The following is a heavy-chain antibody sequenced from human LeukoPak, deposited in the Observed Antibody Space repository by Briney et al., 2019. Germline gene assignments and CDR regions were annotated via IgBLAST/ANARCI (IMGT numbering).Heavy chain of an antibody. D-gene: IGHD2-2*01. CDR3: ARAVVPAAHFDY. J-gene: IGHJ4*02. CDR2: ISYDGSNK. V-gene: IGHV3-30-3*01. Sequence: GSLRLSCAASGFTFSSYAMQWVRQAPGKGLEGVAVISYDGSNKYYADSVKGRFTISRDNSKNTLYLQMNCLRAEDTAVYYCARAVVPAAHFDYWGQGTLVTVSS. CDR1: GFTFSSYA.